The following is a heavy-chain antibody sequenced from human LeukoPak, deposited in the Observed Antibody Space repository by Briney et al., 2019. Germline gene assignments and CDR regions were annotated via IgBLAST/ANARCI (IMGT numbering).Heavy chain of an antibody. J-gene: IGHJ3*02. V-gene: IGHV4-39*07. CDR3: ARKAWTLHAFDI. Sequence: PSETLSLTCTVSSGSVNIGASYWGWVRQSPGVGLEWIGTVYSTGGTYYNPSLRSRLTISLDASKRQFSLKMTSVTAADTAVYYCARKAWTLHAFDIWGQGTMVTVSS. CDR1: SGSVNIGASY. CDR2: VYSTGGT. D-gene: IGHD1-1*01.